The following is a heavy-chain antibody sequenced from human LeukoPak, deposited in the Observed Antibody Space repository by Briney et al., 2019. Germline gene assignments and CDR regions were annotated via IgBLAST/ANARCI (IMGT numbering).Heavy chain of an antibody. D-gene: IGHD3-22*01. J-gene: IGHJ5*02. Sequence: PSGTLSLTCAVSGGSISSGGYYWSWIRQHPGKGLEWIGYIYYSGSTYYNPSLKSRVTISVDTSKNQFSLKLSSVTAADTAVYYCARGSGYYYPNWFDPWGQGTLVTVSS. CDR1: GGSISSGGYY. V-gene: IGHV4-31*11. CDR3: ARGSGYYYPNWFDP. CDR2: IYYSGST.